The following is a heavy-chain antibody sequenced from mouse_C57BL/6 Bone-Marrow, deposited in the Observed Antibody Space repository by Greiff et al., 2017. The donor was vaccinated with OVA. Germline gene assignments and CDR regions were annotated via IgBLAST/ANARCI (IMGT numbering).Heavy chain of an antibody. CDR2: IDPEDGDT. CDR3: TTPTLVRYFDY. J-gene: IGHJ2*01. V-gene: IGHV14-1*01. Sequence: VQLQQSGAELVRPGASVKLSCTASGFNIKDYYMHWVKQRPEQGLEWIGRIDPEDGDTEYAPKFQGKATMSADTSSNTAYLQLSSLTSEDTAVYYCTTPTLVRYFDYWGQGTTLTVSS. CDR1: GFNIKDYY. D-gene: IGHD1-1*01.